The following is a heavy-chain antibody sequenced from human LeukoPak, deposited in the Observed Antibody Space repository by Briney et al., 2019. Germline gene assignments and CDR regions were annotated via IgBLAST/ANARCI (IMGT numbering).Heavy chain of an antibody. CDR2: IFHSGST. J-gene: IGHJ4*02. Sequence: PSGTLSLTCAVSGGSISSNNWWSWVRQPPGKGLEWIGEIFHSGSTNYNPSLKSRVTISVDTSKNQFSLKLSSVTAADTAVYYCARDRETIFGPLFDYWGQGTLVTVSS. CDR3: ARDRETIFGPLFDY. D-gene: IGHD3-3*01. V-gene: IGHV4-4*02. CDR1: GGSISSNNW.